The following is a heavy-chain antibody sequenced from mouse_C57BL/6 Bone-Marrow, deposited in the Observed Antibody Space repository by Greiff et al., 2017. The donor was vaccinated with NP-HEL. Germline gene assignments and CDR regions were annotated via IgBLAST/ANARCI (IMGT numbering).Heavy chain of an antibody. V-gene: IGHV1-69*01. J-gene: IGHJ2*01. Sequence: QVQLQQPGAELVMPGASVKLSCKASGYTFTSYWMHWVKQRPGQGLEWIGEIDPSDSYTNYNQKFKGKSTLTVDKSSSTAYMQLSSLTSEDSAVYYGARDYDYDGYYFDYWGQGTTLTVSS. CDR1: GYTFTSYW. D-gene: IGHD2-4*01. CDR3: ARDYDYDGYYFDY. CDR2: IDPSDSYT.